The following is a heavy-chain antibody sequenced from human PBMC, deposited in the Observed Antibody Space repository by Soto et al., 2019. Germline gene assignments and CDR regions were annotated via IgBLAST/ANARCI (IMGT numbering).Heavy chain of an antibody. CDR2: IYHSGST. J-gene: IGHJ5*02. Sequence: SETLSLTCTVSGYSISNGYYWGWIRQTPGKGLEWIASIYHSGSTYYNPSLKSRVTISVDTSKNQFSLKLSSVTAADTAVYFCARAPFCSGGTCSLDNWFDPWGQGTLVTVS. CDR3: ARAPFCSGGTCSLDNWFDP. CDR1: GYSISNGYY. V-gene: IGHV4-38-2*02. D-gene: IGHD2-15*01.